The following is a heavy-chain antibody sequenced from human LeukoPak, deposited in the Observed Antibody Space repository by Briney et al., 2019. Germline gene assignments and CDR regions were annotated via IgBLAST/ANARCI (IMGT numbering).Heavy chain of an antibody. CDR3: ARVRGYCTNGVCYTGGYYYMDV. D-gene: IGHD2-8*01. Sequence: SVNVSFKSSGGTFSSYAISWVRQAPGQGLEWMGRIIPIFGTANYAQKFQDRVTITTDESTSTAYMELSSLRSEDTAVYYCARVRGYCTNGVCYTGGYYYMDVWGKGTTVTVSS. V-gene: IGHV1-69*05. CDR1: GGTFSSYA. J-gene: IGHJ6*03. CDR2: IIPIFGTA.